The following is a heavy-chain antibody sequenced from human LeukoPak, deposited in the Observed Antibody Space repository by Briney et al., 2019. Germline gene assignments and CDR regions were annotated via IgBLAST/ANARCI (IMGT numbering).Heavy chain of an antibody. CDR2: IYSGGST. CDR1: GLTVSSNY. D-gene: IGHD3-9*01. Sequence: GGSLRLSCAASGLTVSSNYMSWVRQAPGKGLEWVSVIYSGGSTYYADSVKGRFTISRDNSKNTLYLQMNSLRAEDTAVYYCASRRRYYDILTGYYRDNDAFDIWGQGTMVTVSS. J-gene: IGHJ3*02. CDR3: ASRRRYYDILTGYYRDNDAFDI. V-gene: IGHV3-66*01.